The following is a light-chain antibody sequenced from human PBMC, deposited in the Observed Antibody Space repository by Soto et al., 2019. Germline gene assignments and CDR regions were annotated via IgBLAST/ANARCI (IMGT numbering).Light chain of an antibody. CDR2: GAS. J-gene: IGKJ4*01. CDR3: QPYGSST. V-gene: IGKV3-20*01. CDR1: QSVSSSY. Sequence: EIVLTQSPGTLSLSPGERATLSCRASQSVSSSYLAWYQQKPGQAPRLLIYGASSRATGIPDRFSGSGSGTDFTLTISRLEPEDFAVYYCQPYGSSTFGGGTKVEIK.